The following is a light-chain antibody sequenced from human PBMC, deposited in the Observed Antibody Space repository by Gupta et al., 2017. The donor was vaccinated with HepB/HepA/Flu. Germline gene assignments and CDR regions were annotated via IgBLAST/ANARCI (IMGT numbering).Light chain of an antibody. Sequence: QSVLTQPPSVSGAPGQRITISCTGSSSNIAAGYDVHWYQHLPGTAPKLLIYDDNNRPSGVPDRFSGSKSGTSASLAITGLQADDEADYYCQSYDSSLGGCVFGGGTKLTVL. CDR2: DDN. CDR1: SSNIAAGYD. V-gene: IGLV1-40*01. J-gene: IGLJ3*02. CDR3: QSYDSSLGGCV.